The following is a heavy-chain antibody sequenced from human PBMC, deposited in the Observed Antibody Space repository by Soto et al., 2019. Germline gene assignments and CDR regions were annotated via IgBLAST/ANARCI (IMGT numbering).Heavy chain of an antibody. CDR2: ISSSSSYI. V-gene: IGHV3-21*01. J-gene: IGHJ4*02. CDR1: GFTFSSYS. CDR3: DSAVPGTFH. D-gene: IGHD6-19*01. Sequence: VGSLRHSWAASGFTFSSYSMNWVRQATGKGLEWVSSISSSSSYIYYADSVKGRFTISRDNAKNSLYLQMSSLRAEDPALYYCDSAVPGTFHWGQGTLVTVSS.